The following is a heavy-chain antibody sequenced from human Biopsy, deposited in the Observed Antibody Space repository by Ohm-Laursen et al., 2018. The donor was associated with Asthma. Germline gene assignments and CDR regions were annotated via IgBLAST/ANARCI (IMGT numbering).Heavy chain of an antibody. CDR2: ISWNSGSI. CDR3: AKATLGDIGKDY. J-gene: IGHJ4*02. Sequence: SSLRLSCAASGFTFDDYGMHWVRQAPGKGLEWVSGISWNSGSIGYADSVKGRFTISRDNAKNSLYLQMNSLRFEDTALYYCAKATLGDIGKDYWGQGTLVTVSS. D-gene: IGHD2-21*01. V-gene: IGHV3-9*01. CDR1: GFTFDDYG.